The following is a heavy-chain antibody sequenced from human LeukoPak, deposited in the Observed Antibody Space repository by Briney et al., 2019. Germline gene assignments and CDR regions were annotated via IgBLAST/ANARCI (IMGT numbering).Heavy chain of an antibody. CDR2: IYDSGST. Sequence: SETLSLTCTVSGGSISSGGYYWSWIRQHPGKGLEWIGYIYDSGSTYYNPSLKSRVTISVDTSKNQFSLKLSSVTAADTAVYYCPREGGNIAARQGYWFDPWGQGTLVTVSS. J-gene: IGHJ5*02. D-gene: IGHD6-6*01. CDR1: GGSISSGGYY. CDR3: PREGGNIAARQGYWFDP. V-gene: IGHV4-31*03.